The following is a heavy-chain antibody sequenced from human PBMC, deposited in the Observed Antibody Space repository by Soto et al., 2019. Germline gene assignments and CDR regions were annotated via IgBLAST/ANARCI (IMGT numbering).Heavy chain of an antibody. CDR1: GFTFSSYG. J-gene: IGHJ3*02. Sequence: GGSLRLSCAASGFTFSSYGMHWVRQAPGKGLEWVAVIWYDGSNKYYADSVKGRFTISRDNSKNTLYLQMNSLRAEDTAVYYCARDAVRMVYAFDAFAIWGQGTMVTVSS. CDR2: IWYDGSNK. V-gene: IGHV3-33*01. D-gene: IGHD2-8*01. CDR3: ARDAVRMVYAFDAFAI.